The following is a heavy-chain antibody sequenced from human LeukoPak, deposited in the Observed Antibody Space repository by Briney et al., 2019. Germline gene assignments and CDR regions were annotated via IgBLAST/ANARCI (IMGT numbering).Heavy chain of an antibody. D-gene: IGHD6-13*01. J-gene: IGHJ1*01. V-gene: IGHV6-1*01. CDR2: TYYRSKWNY. CDR1: GDSVSSNIAA. CDR3: ARQQGGTLGY. Sequence: SQTLSLTCDISGDSVSSNIAAWNWIRQSPSRGLEWLGRTYYRSKWNYDYAVSVKSRISINPDTSKNQFSLQLNSATPEDTAVYYCARQQGGTLGYWGQGTLVTVSS.